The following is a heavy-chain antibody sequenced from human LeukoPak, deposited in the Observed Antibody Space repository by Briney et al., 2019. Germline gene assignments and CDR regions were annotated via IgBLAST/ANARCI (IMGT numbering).Heavy chain of an antibody. V-gene: IGHV1-69*05. J-gene: IGHJ4*02. CDR3: ARVIFRAYCGGDCYPL. CDR2: IIPIFGTA. CDR1: VGTFSSYA. D-gene: IGHD2-21*02. Sequence: GASVKVSCKASVGTFSSYAISWVRQAPGQGLEWMGRIIPIFGTANYAQKFQGRVTITTDESTSTAYMELSSLRSEDTAVYSCARVIFRAYCGGDCYPLWGQGTLVTVSS.